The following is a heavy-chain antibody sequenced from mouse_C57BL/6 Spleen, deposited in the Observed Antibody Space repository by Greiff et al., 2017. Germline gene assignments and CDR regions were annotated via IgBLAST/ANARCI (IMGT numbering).Heavy chain of an antibody. D-gene: IGHD2-4*01. CDR2: INPNNGGT. CDR1: GYTFTDYN. Sequence: VQLQQSGPELVKPGASVKMSCKASGYTFTDYNMHWVKQSHGKSLEWIGYINPNNGGTSYNQKFKGKATLTVNKSSSTAYMGLRSLTSEDSAVXYCSRAPYDYDDGYCAMDDWGQGTSGTVSS. J-gene: IGHJ4*01. V-gene: IGHV1-22*01. CDR3: SRAPYDYDDGYCAMDD.